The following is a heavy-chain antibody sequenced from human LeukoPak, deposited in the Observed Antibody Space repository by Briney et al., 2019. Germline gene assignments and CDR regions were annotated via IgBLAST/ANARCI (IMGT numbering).Heavy chain of an antibody. CDR3: ARDALQWLIRCYAFDI. V-gene: IGHV3-21*01. D-gene: IGHD3-22*01. CDR2: ISTSGNYI. CDR1: TFTFSSYS. Sequence: GGSLRLSCAASTFTFSSYSMNWVRQAPGQGLERVSSISTSGNYIFYADSLKDRLTISRDNAKNSLYLQLNSLRAEDSAVSYCARDALQWLIRCYAFDIWGQGTMVTVSS. J-gene: IGHJ3*02.